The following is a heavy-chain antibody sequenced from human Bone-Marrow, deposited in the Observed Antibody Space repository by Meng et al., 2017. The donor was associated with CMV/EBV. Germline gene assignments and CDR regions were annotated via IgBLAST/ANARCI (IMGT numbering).Heavy chain of an antibody. V-gene: IGHV1-18*01. CDR3: ARSVEMATIYDY. Sequence: ASVKVSCKASGYAFTTYGITWLRQAPGQRLECMGWVSGYNGDTDYAQKLQGRFTMTRDTSTSTAYMELMSLRSDDTAGYYCARSVEMATIYDYWGQGTLVTVSS. J-gene: IGHJ4*02. CDR2: VSGYNGDT. CDR1: GYAFTTYG. D-gene: IGHD5-24*01.